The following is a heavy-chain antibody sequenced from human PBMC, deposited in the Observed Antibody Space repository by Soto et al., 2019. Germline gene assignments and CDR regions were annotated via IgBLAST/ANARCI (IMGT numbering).Heavy chain of an antibody. D-gene: IGHD6-6*01. CDR1: GGTFSSYA. J-gene: IGHJ4*02. CDR2: IIPIFGTA. Sequence: ASVKVSCKAPGGTFSSYAISWVRQAPGQGLEWMGGIIPIFGTANYAQKFQGRVTITADESTSTAYMELSSLRSEDTAVYYCARGALEYSSSSSDDWGQGTLVTVPS. CDR3: ARGALEYSSSSSDD. V-gene: IGHV1-69*13.